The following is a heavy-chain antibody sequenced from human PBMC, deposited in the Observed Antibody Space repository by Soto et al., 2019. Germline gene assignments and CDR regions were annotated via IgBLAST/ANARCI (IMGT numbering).Heavy chain of an antibody. Sequence: QITLKESGPSLVKPTQTLTLTCTFSGFSLSTSGVGVGWFRQPPGKALEWLAVIYWDDYKHYRPSLKSRLTITMDTSKNQAVLTMTNMDRVDTATYYCARKGYGDDPIDYWGQGTLVTVSS. J-gene: IGHJ4*02. V-gene: IGHV2-5*02. CDR2: IYWDDYK. CDR1: GFSLSTSGVG. CDR3: ARKGYGDDPIDY. D-gene: IGHD4-17*01.